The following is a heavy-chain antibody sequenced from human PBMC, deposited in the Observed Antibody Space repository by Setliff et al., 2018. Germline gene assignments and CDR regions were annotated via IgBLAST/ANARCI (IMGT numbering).Heavy chain of an antibody. CDR3: ARDREGDGNYYMDV. CDR1: AFSFSTYA. Sequence: GESLKISCAASAFSFSTYAMNWVRHTPGKGREWISYISNSGNSIYYAGSVKGRFTISRDNAKNTLYLQMNSLRAEDTAVYYCARDREGDGNYYMDVWGKGTTVTVSS. J-gene: IGHJ6*03. CDR2: ISNSGNSI. D-gene: IGHD1-1*01. V-gene: IGHV3-48*03.